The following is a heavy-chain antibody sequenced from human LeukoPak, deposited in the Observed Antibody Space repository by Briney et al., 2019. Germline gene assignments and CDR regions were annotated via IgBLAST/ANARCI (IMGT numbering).Heavy chain of an antibody. CDR3: ARFSWGCSTASCYLTN. D-gene: IGHD2-2*01. Sequence: SSETLSLTCTVGGGSLSGHYWGWIRQPPGKGLELVGHIYYTGTTVYNPSLNSRVTITLVTSRNQFSLRLTSVIAADTAVYYCARFSWGCSTASCYLTNWGQGALVTVSS. J-gene: IGHJ4*02. CDR2: IYYTGTT. V-gene: IGHV4-59*11. CDR1: GGSLSGHY.